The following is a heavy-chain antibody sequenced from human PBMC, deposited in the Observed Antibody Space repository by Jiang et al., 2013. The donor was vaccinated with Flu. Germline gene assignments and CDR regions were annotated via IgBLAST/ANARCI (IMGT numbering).Heavy chain of an antibody. CDR2: ISYTGST. CDR1: GGSVSRYY. D-gene: IGHD3-16*01. V-gene: IGHV4-59*02. J-gene: IGHJ3*01. Sequence: GLVKPSETLSLTCTVSGGSVSRYYWSWIRQPPGKGLEWIGYISYTGSTTSHPSLKSRVTLSLDASKNQISLNLTSVTVADTAIYFCTRSPSRGHDAFDVWGQGAIVTVSS. CDR3: TRSPSRGHDAFDV.